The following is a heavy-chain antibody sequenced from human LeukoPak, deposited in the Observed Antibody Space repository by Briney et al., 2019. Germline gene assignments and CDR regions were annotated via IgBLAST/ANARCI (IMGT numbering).Heavy chain of an antibody. CDR2: INHSGST. CDR3: ARGCGPDGYPDY. CDR1: GGSFSGYY. Sequence: SETLSLTCAVYGGSFSGYYWSWIRQPPGKGLEWIGEINHSGSTNYNPSLKSRVTISVDTSKNQFSLKLSSVTAAHTAVYYCARGCGPDGYPDYWGQGTLVTVSS. D-gene: IGHD5-24*01. J-gene: IGHJ4*02. V-gene: IGHV4-34*01.